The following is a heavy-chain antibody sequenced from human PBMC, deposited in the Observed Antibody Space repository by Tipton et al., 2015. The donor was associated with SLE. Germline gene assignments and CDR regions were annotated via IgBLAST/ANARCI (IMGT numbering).Heavy chain of an antibody. V-gene: IGHV1-69*01. CDR3: ARGTSRSSFSYFDY. D-gene: IGHD6-6*01. CDR2: IIPIFSTP. CDR1: GGTFNNYA. J-gene: IGHJ4*02. Sequence: QSGAEVKKPGSSVKVSCKASGGTFNNYAISWVRQAPGQGLEWMGGIIPIFSTPNHAQKFQGRVTISADESASTAYMELSSLRSEDTAVYYCARGTSRSSFSYFDYWGQGTLVTVSS.